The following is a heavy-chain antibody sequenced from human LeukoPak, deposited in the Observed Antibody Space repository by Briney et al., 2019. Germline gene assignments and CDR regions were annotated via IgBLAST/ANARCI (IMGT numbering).Heavy chain of an antibody. CDR3: ARVRGIAARPDYNWFDP. J-gene: IGHJ5*02. D-gene: IGHD6-6*01. Sequence: GASVKVSCKASGYTFTSYGISRVRQAPGQGLEWMGWISAYNGNTNYAQKLQGRVTMTTDTSTSTAYMELRSLRSDDTAVYYCARVRGIAARPDYNWFDPWGQGTLVTVSS. V-gene: IGHV1-18*01. CDR1: GYTFTSYG. CDR2: ISAYNGNT.